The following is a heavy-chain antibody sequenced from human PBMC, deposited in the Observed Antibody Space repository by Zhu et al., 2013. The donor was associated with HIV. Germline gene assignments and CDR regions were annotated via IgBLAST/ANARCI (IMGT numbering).Heavy chain of an antibody. CDR3: ARDQLENDFWSGYLNYYYYYGMDV. Sequence: QVQLVQSGAEVKKPGSSVKVSCKASGGTFSSYAISWVRQAPGQGLEWMGGIIPIFGTANYAQKFQGRVTITADESTSTAYMELSSLRSEDTAVYYCARDQLENDFWSGYLNYYYYYGMDVWGQGTTVTVSS. J-gene: IGHJ6*02. V-gene: IGHV1-69*01. CDR1: GGTFSSYA. D-gene: IGHD3-3*01. CDR2: IIPIFGTA.